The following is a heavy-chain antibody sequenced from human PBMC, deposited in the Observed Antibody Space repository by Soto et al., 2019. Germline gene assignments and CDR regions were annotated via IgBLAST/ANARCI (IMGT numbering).Heavy chain of an antibody. CDR2: ICSSSSTI. Sequence: GGSLRLSCAASGFTFSSYSMNWVRQAPGKGLEWVSYICSSSSTIYYADSVKGRFTISRDNAKNSLYLQMNSLRAEDTAVYYCARDLGSSWYPEYFQHWGQGTLVTVSS. V-gene: IGHV3-48*01. D-gene: IGHD6-13*01. CDR3: ARDLGSSWYPEYFQH. CDR1: GFTFSSYS. J-gene: IGHJ1*01.